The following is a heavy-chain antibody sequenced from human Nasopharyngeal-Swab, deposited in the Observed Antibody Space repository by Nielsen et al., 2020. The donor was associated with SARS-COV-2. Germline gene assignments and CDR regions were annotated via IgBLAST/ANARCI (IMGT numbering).Heavy chain of an antibody. CDR3: ARAGDCVWGSYRYGRGPHDAFDI. V-gene: IGHV4-59*01. J-gene: IGHJ3*02. D-gene: IGHD3-16*02. CDR2: TNYSGST. Sequence: WIRQPPGKGLEWVGYTNYSGSTNYNASLKSRGTISVDTSKNQFSLKLSTMTAADTAVYYCARAGDCVWGSYRYGRGPHDAFDIWGQGTMVTVSS.